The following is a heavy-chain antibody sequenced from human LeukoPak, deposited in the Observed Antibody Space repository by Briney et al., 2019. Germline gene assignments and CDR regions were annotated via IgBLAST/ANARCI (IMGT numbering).Heavy chain of an antibody. Sequence: GGSLRLSCAASGFTFSSYSMNWVRQAPGKGLEWVSSISSSSSYIYYADSVKGRFTISRDNAKNSLYLQMNSLRAEDTAVYYCARGDYRTFYYYYGMDVWGQGTTVTVSS. CDR3: ARGDYRTFYYYYGMDV. D-gene: IGHD4-11*01. CDR1: GFTFSSYS. J-gene: IGHJ6*02. V-gene: IGHV3-21*01. CDR2: ISSSSSYI.